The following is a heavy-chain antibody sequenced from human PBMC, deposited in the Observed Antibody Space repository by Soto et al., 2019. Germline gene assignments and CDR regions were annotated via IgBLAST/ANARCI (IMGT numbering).Heavy chain of an antibody. V-gene: IGHV4-59*01. CDR1: VGSISSYS. CDR3: ARGSQGFWSGYRDDAFDI. J-gene: IGHJ3*02. CDR2: IYYSGST. D-gene: IGHD3-3*01. Sequence: SESLYLTCTVSVGSISSYSWSWIRQPPGKGLEWIGYIYYSGSTNYNPSLKSRVTISVDTSKNQFSLKLSSVTAADTAVYYCARGSQGFWSGYRDDAFDIWGQGTMVTVSS.